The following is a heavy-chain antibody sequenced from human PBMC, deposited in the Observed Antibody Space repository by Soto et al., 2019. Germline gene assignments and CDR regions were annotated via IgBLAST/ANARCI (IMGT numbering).Heavy chain of an antibody. Sequence: EVEVVESGGGLVQPGESLRLSCAASGFIFTNYWMHWVRQVPGRGLVWVSGITHDGSGTKYADSVKGRFTISRDNAKITVYLQMNSLRPEDTAVYYCGSVFEYWGRGTLVTVSS. CDR3: GSVFEY. CDR2: ITHDGSGT. V-gene: IGHV3-74*01. J-gene: IGHJ4*01. CDR1: GFIFTNYW.